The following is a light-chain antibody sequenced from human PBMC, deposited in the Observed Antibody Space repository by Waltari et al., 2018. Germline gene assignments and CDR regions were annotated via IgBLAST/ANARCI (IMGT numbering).Light chain of an antibody. J-gene: IGLJ1*01. CDR1: MLPTQK. CDR3: YSTTDNNLGV. V-gene: IGLV3-27*01. CDR2: QDS. Sequence: SSELTQPSSVSVSPGQTARITCSGDMLPTQKTRWFQQKPGQAPVLVLYQDSARPAGIPERFSGSSSGTTVTLTISGAQVEDEADYYCYSTTDNNLGVFGPGTRVTVL.